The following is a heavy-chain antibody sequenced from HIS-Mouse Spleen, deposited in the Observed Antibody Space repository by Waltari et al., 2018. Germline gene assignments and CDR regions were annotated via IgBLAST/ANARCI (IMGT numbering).Heavy chain of an antibody. J-gene: IGHJ3*02. D-gene: IGHD6-6*01. CDR1: GFTFRSYA. CDR3: ARGGIAARPKAFDI. V-gene: IGHV3-30*04. Sequence: QVQLVESGGGVVQPGRSVRLSCAAYGFTFRSYAMHWVRQAPGKGLEWVAVISYDGSNKYYADSVKGRFTISRDNSKNTLYLQMNSLRAEDTAVYYCARGGIAARPKAFDIWGQGTMVTVSS. CDR2: ISYDGSNK.